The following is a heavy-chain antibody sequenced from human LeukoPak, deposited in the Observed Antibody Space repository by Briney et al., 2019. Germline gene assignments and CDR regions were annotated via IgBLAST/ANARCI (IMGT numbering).Heavy chain of an antibody. D-gene: IGHD6-13*01. CDR2: IWSDGSHK. V-gene: IGHV3-33*01. J-gene: IGHJ4*02. CDR1: GFTFSSYG. Sequence: GRSLRLPCVASGFTFSSYGMHWVRQAPGKALEWVAVIWSDGSHKYYADSVKGRFIISRDNSKNTLYLQMSSLRAEDTAVYYCARDPAPPGSSSWYFDYWGQGTLVAVSS. CDR3: ARDPAPPGSSSWYFDY.